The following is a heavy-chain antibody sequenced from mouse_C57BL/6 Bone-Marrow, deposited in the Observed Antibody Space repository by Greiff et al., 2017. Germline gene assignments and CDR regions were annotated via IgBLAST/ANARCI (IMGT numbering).Heavy chain of an antibody. CDR3: ARRSTTVVANYAMDY. CDR2: ISNGGGST. V-gene: IGHV5-12*01. CDR1: GFTFSDYY. Sequence: EVMLVESGGGLVQPGGSLKLSCAASGFTFSDYYMYWVRQTPEKRLEWVAYISNGGGSTYYPDTVKGRFTISRDNAKNTLYLQMSRLKSEDTAMYYCARRSTTVVANYAMDYWGQGTSVTVSS. J-gene: IGHJ4*01. D-gene: IGHD1-1*01.